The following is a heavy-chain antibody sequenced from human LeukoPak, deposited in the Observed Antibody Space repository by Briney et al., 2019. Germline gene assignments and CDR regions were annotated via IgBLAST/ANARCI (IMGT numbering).Heavy chain of an antibody. CDR1: GGSITSTTSY. Sequence: SETLSLTCTVSGGSITSTTSYWGWIRQPPGKGLEWIGMIYYLGSTYYNPSLKSRVTISRDTSKNQFSLKLTSVTAADTAVYSCAGLPFNSGYEYFDYWGQGTLVTVSS. CDR3: AGLPFNSGYEYFDY. D-gene: IGHD5-12*01. J-gene: IGHJ4*02. CDR2: IYYLGST. V-gene: IGHV4-39*07.